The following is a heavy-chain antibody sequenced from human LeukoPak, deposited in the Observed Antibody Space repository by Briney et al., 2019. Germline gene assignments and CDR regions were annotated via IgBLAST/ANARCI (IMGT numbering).Heavy chain of an antibody. CDR2: IYYSGST. Sequence: SETLSLTCTVSGGSISSYYWSWIRQPPGKGLEWIGYIYYSGSTNYNPSLKSRATISVDTSKNHLSLKVSSVTAADTAVYYCARDAADTAMVAAPRYFDYWGQGTLVTVSS. CDR1: GGSISSYY. D-gene: IGHD5-18*01. J-gene: IGHJ4*02. V-gene: IGHV4-59*01. CDR3: ARDAADTAMVAAPRYFDY.